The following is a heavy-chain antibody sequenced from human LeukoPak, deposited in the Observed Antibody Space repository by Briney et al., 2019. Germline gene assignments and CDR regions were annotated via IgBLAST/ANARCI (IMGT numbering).Heavy chain of an antibody. Sequence: RGESLKISCKGSGYSFKNYWIAWVRQMPGKGLEWMGIIYPGDSDTRYSPSFRGQISISADKSINTAYLQWRSLRASDTAMYYCARGNVDHVQVHSWYDSWGQGTQVTVSA. CDR1: GYSFKNYW. V-gene: IGHV5-51*01. CDR3: ARGNVDHVQVHSWYDS. J-gene: IGHJ5*01. CDR2: IYPGDSDT. D-gene: IGHD1-1*01.